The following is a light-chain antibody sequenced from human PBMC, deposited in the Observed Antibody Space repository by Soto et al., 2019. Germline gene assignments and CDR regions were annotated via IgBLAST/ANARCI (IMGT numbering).Light chain of an antibody. CDR2: KAS. Sequence: DIQMTQSPSTLSASVGDRVTITCRASQNVINWLAWYQQKPGKAPKLLIYKASSLESGVPSRFSGSGSGTEFTLTIDCLQPDDFATYYCQQYKSYSLYSFGQGTKVEIK. CDR3: QQYKSYSLYS. V-gene: IGKV1-5*03. CDR1: QNVINW. J-gene: IGKJ2*03.